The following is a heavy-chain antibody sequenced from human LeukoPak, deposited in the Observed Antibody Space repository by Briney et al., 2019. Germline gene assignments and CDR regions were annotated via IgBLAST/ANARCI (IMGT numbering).Heavy chain of an antibody. J-gene: IGHJ4*02. V-gene: IGHV3-13*01. D-gene: IGHD6-13*01. CDR1: GFTFSSYD. CDR2: IGTAGDT. Sequence: PGGSLRLSCAASGFTFSSYDMHWVRQATGRGLEWVSAIGTAGDTYYPGSVKGRFTISRENAKNSLYLQMNSLRAGDTAVHYRAGGGGRIAAAETDFDYWGQGTLVTVSS. CDR3: AGGGGRIAAAETDFDY.